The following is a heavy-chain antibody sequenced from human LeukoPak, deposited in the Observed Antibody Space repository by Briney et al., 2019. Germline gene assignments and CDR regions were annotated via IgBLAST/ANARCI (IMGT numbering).Heavy chain of an antibody. J-gene: IGHJ4*02. CDR1: GFSFSDYY. D-gene: IGHD5-18*01. Sequence: PGGSLRLSCAASGFSFSDYYMSWIRQAPGKGLEWVSYISGSSSYTNYADSVKGRFTISRDNAKNSLYLQMSSLRAEDTAVYYCAKAKRYSYVDYWGQGTLVTVSS. CDR2: ISGSSSYT. CDR3: AKAKRYSYVDY. V-gene: IGHV3-11*05.